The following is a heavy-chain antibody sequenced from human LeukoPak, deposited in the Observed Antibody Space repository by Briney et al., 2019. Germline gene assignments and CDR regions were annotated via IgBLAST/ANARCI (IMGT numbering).Heavy chain of an antibody. CDR2: ISSSSSTI. V-gene: IGHV3-48*01. J-gene: IGHJ4*02. D-gene: IGHD3/OR15-3a*01. CDR3: AREDLRGYDY. Sequence: GSLRLSCAASGFTFSSYSMNWVRQAPGKGLEWVSYISSSSSTIYYADSVKGRFTISRDNAKNSLYLQMNSLRAEDTAVYYCAREDLRGYDYWGQGTLVTVSS. CDR1: GFTFSSYS.